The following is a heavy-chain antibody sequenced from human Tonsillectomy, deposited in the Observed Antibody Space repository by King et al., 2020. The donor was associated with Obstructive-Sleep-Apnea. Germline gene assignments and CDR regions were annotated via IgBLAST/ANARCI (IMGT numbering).Heavy chain of an antibody. J-gene: IGHJ4*02. CDR3: TTVYMGVYDPYFDY. D-gene: IGHD5/OR15-5a*01. V-gene: IGHV3-15*01. CDR1: GFTFSNAW. Sequence: VQLVESGGGLVKPGGSLRLSCAASGFTFSNAWMSWVRQAPGKGLEWVGRIKSKTDGGATDYVAPVQGRFTISRDDSKNTLYLQMNSLKTEYTAVYYCTTVYMGVYDPYFDYWGQGTLVTVSS. CDR2: IKSKTDGGAT.